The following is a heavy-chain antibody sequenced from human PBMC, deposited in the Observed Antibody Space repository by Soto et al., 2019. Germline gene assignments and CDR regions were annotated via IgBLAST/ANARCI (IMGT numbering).Heavy chain of an antibody. V-gene: IGHV3-7*01. J-gene: IGHJ6*02. D-gene: IGHD6-19*01. Sequence: EVQLVESGGGLVQPGGSLRLSCAASGFTFSSYWMSWVRQAPGKGLEWVANIKQDGSEKYYVDSVKGRFTISRDNAKNSLYLQINILRAEDTAVYYCARGIGGIWQWLPNYYYYGMDVWGQGTTVTVSS. CDR1: GFTFSSYW. CDR3: ARGIGGIWQWLPNYYYYGMDV. CDR2: IKQDGSEK.